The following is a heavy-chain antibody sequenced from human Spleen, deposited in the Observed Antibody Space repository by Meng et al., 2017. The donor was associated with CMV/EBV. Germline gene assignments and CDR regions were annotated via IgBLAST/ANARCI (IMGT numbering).Heavy chain of an antibody. V-gene: IGHV3-7*01. CDR1: GFTFSDPY. CDR2: IKQDGSEK. Sequence: GESLKISCAASGFTFSDPYMDWVRQAPGKGLEWVANIKQDGSEKYYVDSVKGRFTISRDNAKNSLYLQMNSLRAEDTAVYYCARVRGSLYPHHYYGMDVWGQGTTVTVSS. D-gene: IGHD2-15*01. J-gene: IGHJ6*02. CDR3: ARVRGSLYPHHYYGMDV.